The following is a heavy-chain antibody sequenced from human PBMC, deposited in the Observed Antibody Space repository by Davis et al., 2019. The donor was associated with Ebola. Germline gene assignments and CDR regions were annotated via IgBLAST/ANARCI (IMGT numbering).Heavy chain of an antibody. V-gene: IGHV3-7*01. Sequence: GESLKISCTASGFTFSTYWMSWVRQAPGKGLEWVANIKQDGSAKYYVDSVKGRFTISRDNAKNSLYLQMNSLRAEDTAVYYCARDLDYSIAVAGFFDYWGQGTLVTVSS. CDR1: GFTFSTYW. CDR2: IKQDGSAK. J-gene: IGHJ4*02. CDR3: ARDLDYSIAVAGFFDY. D-gene: IGHD6-19*01.